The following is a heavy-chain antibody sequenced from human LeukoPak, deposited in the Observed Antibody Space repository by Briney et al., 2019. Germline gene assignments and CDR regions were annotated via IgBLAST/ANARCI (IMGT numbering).Heavy chain of an antibody. D-gene: IGHD6-13*01. CDR1: GGSISSYY. Sequence: PSETLSLTCTVSGGSISSYYWSWIRQPPGKGLEWIGYIYYSGSTNYNPSLKSRVTISVDTSKNQFSLKLSSVTAADTAVYYCARGEGQPYFDYWGQGTLVTVSS. CDR3: ARGEGQPYFDY. J-gene: IGHJ4*02. CDR2: IYYSGST. V-gene: IGHV4-59*01.